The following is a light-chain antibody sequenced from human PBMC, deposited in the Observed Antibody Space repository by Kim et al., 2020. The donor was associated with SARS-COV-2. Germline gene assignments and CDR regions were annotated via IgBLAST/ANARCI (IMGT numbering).Light chain of an antibody. J-gene: IGKJ1*01. CDR1: QSVSGW. CDR3: QQYDNYPWT. V-gene: IGKV1-5*02. Sequence: ASVGDRVSIICRASQSVSGWLAWYQQKPGRAPKVLIYDAFSLESGVPSRFSGSGSGTEFTLTISSLQPDDFATYYCQQYDNYPWTFGQGTKVDIK. CDR2: DAF.